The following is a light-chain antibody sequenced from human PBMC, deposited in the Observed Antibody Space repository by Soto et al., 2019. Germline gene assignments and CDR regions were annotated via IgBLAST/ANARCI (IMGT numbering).Light chain of an antibody. CDR3: SSYTSSSTTYV. J-gene: IGLJ1*01. V-gene: IGLV2-14*01. CDR1: SSDVGGYNY. Sequence: QSVLTQPASVSGSPGQSITISCTGTSSDVGGYNYVSWYQQHPGKAPKLMIYEVNNRPSGVSNRFSGSKSGNTASLTISGLQAEDEADYYCSSYTSSSTTYVFGTGTKLTVL. CDR2: EVN.